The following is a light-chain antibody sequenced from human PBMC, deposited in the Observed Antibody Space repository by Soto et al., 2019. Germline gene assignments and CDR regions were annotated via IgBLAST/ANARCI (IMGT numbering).Light chain of an antibody. V-gene: IGKV3-15*01. CDR3: QQYNTWPPGT. CDR1: QSVSSN. Sequence: EIVMTQSPATLSVSPGERATLSCRASQSVSSNLAWYQQKPGQAPRLLIYGASTRATGIPARFSGSGSGTEFTLTISSLQSEDFAVYYCQQYNTWPPGTFGQGTNVEIK. CDR2: GAS. J-gene: IGKJ1*01.